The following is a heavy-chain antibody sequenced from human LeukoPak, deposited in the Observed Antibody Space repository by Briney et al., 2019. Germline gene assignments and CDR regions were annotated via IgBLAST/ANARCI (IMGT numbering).Heavy chain of an antibody. CDR2: MSGCGGSA. V-gene: IGHV3-23*01. CDR3: ATRGVAIRVILVGFHKEAYYFDS. Sequence: PGGSLRLSCAVSGITLSNCGMNWVRQAPGQGPEWVAGMSGCGGSAYYADAVKGRLTISRDNPKNKLYLQMKSIRAEDTTAFYCATRGVAIRVILVGFHKEAYYFDSWGQGALVTVSS. J-gene: IGHJ4*02. CDR1: GITLSNCG. D-gene: IGHD3-22*01.